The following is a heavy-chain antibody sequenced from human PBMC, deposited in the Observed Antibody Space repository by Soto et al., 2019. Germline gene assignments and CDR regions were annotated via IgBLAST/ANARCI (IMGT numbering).Heavy chain of an antibody. CDR1: GGSISSSRYY. D-gene: IGHD2-15*01. V-gene: IGHV4-39*01. CDR2: IYYSGST. CDR3: ARQVVVVVAATSDWFDP. Sequence: SETLSLTCTVSGGSISSSRYYWGWIRQPPGKGLEWIGSIYYSGSTYYNPSLKSRVTISVDTSKNQFALKLSSVTAADTAVYYCARQVVVVVAATSDWFDPWGQGTLVTVSS. J-gene: IGHJ5*02.